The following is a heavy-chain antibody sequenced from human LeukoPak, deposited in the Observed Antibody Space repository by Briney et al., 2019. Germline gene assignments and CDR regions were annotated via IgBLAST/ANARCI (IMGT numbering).Heavy chain of an antibody. CDR2: INPSGGST. Sequence: ASVKVSCKASGYTFTSYYMHWVRQAPGQGLEWMGIINPSGGSTSYAQKFQGRVTMTRDTSTSTVYMELSSLRSEDTAVYYCARLDGSGCYGDSAFDIWGQGTMVTVSS. V-gene: IGHV1-46*01. D-gene: IGHD3-22*01. J-gene: IGHJ3*02. CDR1: GYTFTSYY. CDR3: ARLDGSGCYGDSAFDI.